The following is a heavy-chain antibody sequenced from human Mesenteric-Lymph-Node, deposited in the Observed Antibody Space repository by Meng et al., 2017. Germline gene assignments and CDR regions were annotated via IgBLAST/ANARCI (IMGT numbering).Heavy chain of an antibody. CDR1: GYTFTGYY. Sequence: ASVKVSCKASGYTFTGYYMHWVRQAPGQGLEWMGWINPNSGGTNYAQKFQGRVTMTRDTSISTAYMELSRLRSDDTAVYYCASLYCTVGSCFHNCFDPWGPGTLVTVSS. CDR2: INPNSGGT. CDR3: ASLYCTVGSCFHNCFDP. D-gene: IGHD2-8*02. J-gene: IGHJ5*02. V-gene: IGHV1-2*02.